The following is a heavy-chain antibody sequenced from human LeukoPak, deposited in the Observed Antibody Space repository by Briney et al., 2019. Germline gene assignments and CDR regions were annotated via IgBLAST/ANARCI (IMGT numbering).Heavy chain of an antibody. CDR2: IKEDGSQQ. D-gene: IGHD5-18*01. J-gene: IGHJ4*02. V-gene: IGHV3-7*01. CDR1: GFPFSGYW. Sequence: GGSLRLSCAASGFPFSGYWMDWVRQAPGKGMEWVANIKEDGSQQYYADSVKGRFTISRDNAKNSLYLQMNSLRAEDTAVYYCARDIQLWDYYFDYWGQGTLVTVSS. CDR3: ARDIQLWDYYFDY.